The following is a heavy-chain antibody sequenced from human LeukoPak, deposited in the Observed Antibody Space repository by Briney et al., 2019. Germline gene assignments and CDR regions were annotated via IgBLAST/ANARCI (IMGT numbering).Heavy chain of an antibody. CDR1: GYTFTSYG. J-gene: IGHJ4*02. V-gene: IGHV1-18*01. CDR3: ARDYRMVRGAGY. D-gene: IGHD3-10*01. CDR2: ISAYIGNT. Sequence: ASVKVSCKASGYTFTSYGISWVRQAPGQGLEWMGWISAYIGNTNYAQKLQGRVTMTTDTSTSTAYMELRSLRSDDTAVYCCARDYRMVRGAGYWGQGTLVTVSS.